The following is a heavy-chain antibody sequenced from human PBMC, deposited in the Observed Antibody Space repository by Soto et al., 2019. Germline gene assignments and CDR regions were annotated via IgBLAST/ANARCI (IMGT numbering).Heavy chain of an antibody. V-gene: IGHV4-31*01. CDR1: GASISSGGYY. CDR3: TRSILIRQQLVPNWFDP. J-gene: IGHJ5*02. CDR2: IYYSGST. Sequence: QVQLQESGPGLVKPSQTLSLTCTVSGASISSGGYYWSWIRQHPGKGLEWIGYIYYSGSTYYNPSRKSLVTISIDTSENQFSLKLTSVTAADTAVYFCTRSILIRQQLVPNWFDPWGQGTLVTVSS. D-gene: IGHD6-13*01.